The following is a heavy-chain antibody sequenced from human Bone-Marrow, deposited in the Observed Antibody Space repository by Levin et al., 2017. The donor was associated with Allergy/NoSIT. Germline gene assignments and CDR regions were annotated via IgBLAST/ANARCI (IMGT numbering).Heavy chain of an antibody. CDR3: ARSSGRYHHDTTTYLDF. CDR1: GFTFSDYA. Sequence: GESLKISCAASGFTFSDYAMSWVRQAPGKGLEWGSSITGRGDSTYYADSVKGRFTISRDNSKNTLYLQMSRLSAEDTAVYYCARSSGRYHHDTTTYLDFWGQGTLVTVSS. J-gene: IGHJ4*02. D-gene: IGHD2/OR15-2a*01. CDR2: ITGRGDST. V-gene: IGHV3-23*01.